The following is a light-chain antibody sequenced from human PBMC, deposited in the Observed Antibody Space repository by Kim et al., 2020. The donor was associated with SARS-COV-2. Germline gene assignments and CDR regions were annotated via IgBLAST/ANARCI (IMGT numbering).Light chain of an antibody. V-gene: IGLV2-8*01. CDR2: EVI. CDR1: SSDFGGFNY. J-gene: IGLJ1*01. CDR3: TTHGGYNYV. Sequence: QFALTQPPSASGSPGQSVTISCSGTSSDFGGFNYVSWYQQHPGKAPKLIIYEVIKRPSGVPDRFSGSKSGNTASLTVSGLQAEDEADYYCTTHGGYNYVFGTGTKVTVL.